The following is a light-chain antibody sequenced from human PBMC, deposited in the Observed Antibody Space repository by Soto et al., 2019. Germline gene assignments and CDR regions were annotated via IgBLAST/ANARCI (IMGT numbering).Light chain of an antibody. V-gene: IGKV3D-15*01. Sequence: EIVMTQSPATLSVSPGERATLSCSASQSVSGNLAWYQQKPGQAPRLLISGASTRATGFPARFSGSGSGTAFTLTISSLQSEDFSVYYCQQYNNWPPTFGQGTKVEIK. J-gene: IGKJ1*01. CDR3: QQYNNWPPT. CDR2: GAS. CDR1: QSVSGN.